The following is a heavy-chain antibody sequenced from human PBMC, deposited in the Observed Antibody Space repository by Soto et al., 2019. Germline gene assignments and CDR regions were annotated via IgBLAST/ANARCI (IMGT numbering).Heavy chain of an antibody. CDR2: IFWDDDK. V-gene: IGHV2-5*02. D-gene: IGHD3-3*01. CDR1: GFSLSTSGLC. CDR3: LRSLRLGHQSGVRYYFWES. J-gene: IGHJ5*02. Sequence: GTTLVNPTQTLTLTCTFSGFSLSTSGLCVVLIRQSPGKALEWLALIFWDDDKRHSPSLKSRVTITKDTSRNQVALTMANMDPVDKSKQYCLRSLRLGHQSGVRYYFWESWGQGRLVTDSS.